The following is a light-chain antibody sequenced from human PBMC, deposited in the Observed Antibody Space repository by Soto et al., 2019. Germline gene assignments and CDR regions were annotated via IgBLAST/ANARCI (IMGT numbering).Light chain of an antibody. Sequence: DIQMTQSPSTLSASVGDRVTITCRSSQSISFWLAWYQQKPGKAPKLLIYDASTLYSGVPSRFSGSGSGADFTLTISGLQPEDFASYHCQQTYSDISFGGGTKV. CDR2: DAS. CDR1: QSISFW. V-gene: IGKV1-5*01. CDR3: QQTYSDIS. J-gene: IGKJ4*01.